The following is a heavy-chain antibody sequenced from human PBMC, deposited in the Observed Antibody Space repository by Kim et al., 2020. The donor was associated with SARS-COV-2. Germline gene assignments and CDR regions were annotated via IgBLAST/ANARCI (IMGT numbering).Heavy chain of an antibody. V-gene: IGHV3-23*01. J-gene: IGHJ4*02. Sequence: GGSLRLSCVASGFSFGTFDMSWVRQAPGKGLEWVSVMKRPHDSTYYADSVKGRFTISRDSSRNTMYMEMNSLRVDDTAVYYCVKGAWLDYWGQGALVTVSS. CDR3: VKGAWLDY. D-gene: IGHD6-19*01. CDR2: MKRPHDST. CDR1: GFSFGTFD.